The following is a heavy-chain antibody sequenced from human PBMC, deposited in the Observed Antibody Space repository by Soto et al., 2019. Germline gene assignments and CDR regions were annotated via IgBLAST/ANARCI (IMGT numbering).Heavy chain of an antibody. CDR3: ARGPFYDILAGYPYVMDV. Sequence: SETLSLTCAVSGGSISSGGYSWSWIRQPPGKGLEWIGYIYHSGSMYYNPSLKSRVTISVDTSKNQFSLKLSSVTAADTAVYYCARGPFYDILAGYPYVMDVWGQGTTVTVSS. V-gene: IGHV4-30-2*05. J-gene: IGHJ6*02. CDR2: IYHSGSM. CDR1: GGSISSGGYS. D-gene: IGHD3-9*01.